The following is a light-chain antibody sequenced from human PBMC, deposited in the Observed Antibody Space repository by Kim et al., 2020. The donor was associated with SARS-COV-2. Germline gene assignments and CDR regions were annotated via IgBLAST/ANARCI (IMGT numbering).Light chain of an antibody. Sequence: QSVLTQPPSVSAAPGQKVTISYSGSSSNIGNNYVSWYQQLQGTAPKLLIYDNNKRPSGIPDRFSGSKSGTSATLGITGLQTGDEADYYCGTWDSSLSAVVFGGGTRLTVL. CDR1: SSNIGNNY. CDR3: GTWDSSLSAVV. CDR2: DNN. J-gene: IGLJ2*01. V-gene: IGLV1-51*01.